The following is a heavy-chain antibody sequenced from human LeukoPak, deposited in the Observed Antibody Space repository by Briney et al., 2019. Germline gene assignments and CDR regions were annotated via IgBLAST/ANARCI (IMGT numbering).Heavy chain of an antibody. D-gene: IGHD2-15*01. CDR3: ARVAVAWFDP. Sequence: KPSETLSLTCTVSGGSISSYYWSWIRQPPGKGLEWIGYIYYSGSTNYNPSLKSRVTISVDTSKNQFSLKLSSVTAADTAVYYCARVAVAWFDPWGQGTLVTVSS. CDR1: GGSISSYY. J-gene: IGHJ5*02. V-gene: IGHV4-59*01. CDR2: IYYSGST.